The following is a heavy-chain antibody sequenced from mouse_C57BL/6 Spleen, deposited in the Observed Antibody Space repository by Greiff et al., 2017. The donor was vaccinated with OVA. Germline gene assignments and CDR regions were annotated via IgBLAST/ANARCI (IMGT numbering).Heavy chain of an antibody. J-gene: IGHJ1*03. CDR3: AREPPYYGSSWYFDV. D-gene: IGHD1-1*01. CDR1: AFTSLYYH. V-gene: IGHV5-16*01. Sequence: EVKLMEAEGGLVQPGSSMKLSCTASAFTSLYYHMAWVRQVPEKGLEWVANINYDGSSTYYLDSLKSRFIISRDNATNILYLQMSSLKSEDTATYYCAREPPYYGSSWYFDVWGTGTTVTVSS. CDR2: INYDGSST.